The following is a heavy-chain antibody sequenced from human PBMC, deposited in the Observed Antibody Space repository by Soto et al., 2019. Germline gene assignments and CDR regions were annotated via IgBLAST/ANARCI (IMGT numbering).Heavy chain of an antibody. Sequence: GGSLRLSCAASGFTFSSYGMHWVRQAPGKGLEWVAVIWYDGSNKYYADSVKGRFTISRDNSKNTLYLQMNSLRAEDTAVYYCARDWKAARRLYYYFDYWGQGTLVTVSS. V-gene: IGHV3-33*01. CDR3: ARDWKAARRLYYYFDY. CDR2: IWYDGSNK. D-gene: IGHD6-6*01. CDR1: GFTFSSYG. J-gene: IGHJ4*02.